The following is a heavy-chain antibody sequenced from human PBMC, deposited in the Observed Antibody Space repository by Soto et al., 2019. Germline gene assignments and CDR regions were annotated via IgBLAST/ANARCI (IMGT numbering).Heavy chain of an antibody. D-gene: IGHD1-7*01. CDR2: ISGSSSYI. CDR1: GFTFSSYS. CDR3: ARGARYNWNYDWFEP. J-gene: IGHJ5*02. Sequence: GGSLRLSCVASGFTFSSYSINWVRQAPGKGLEWVSSISGSSSYIYYADSVKGRFTISRDNAKNSLYLQMNSLRAEDTAVYYCARGARYNWNYDWFEPWGQGTLVTVSS. V-gene: IGHV3-21*01.